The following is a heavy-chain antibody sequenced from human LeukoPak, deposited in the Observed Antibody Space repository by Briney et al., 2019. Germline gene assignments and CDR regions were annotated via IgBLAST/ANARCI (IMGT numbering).Heavy chain of an antibody. D-gene: IGHD4-23*01. Sequence: GESLKISCKGSGYSITNYRIGWVRQMPGRGLEWMGIIYPVDSDTRYSPSFQGQVTISADKSISTAYLQWSSLKASDTAIYYCARRGAETTVVAEWGQGTMVTVSS. CDR3: ARRGAETTVVAE. CDR1: GYSITNYR. J-gene: IGHJ3*01. V-gene: IGHV5-51*01. CDR2: IYPVDSDT.